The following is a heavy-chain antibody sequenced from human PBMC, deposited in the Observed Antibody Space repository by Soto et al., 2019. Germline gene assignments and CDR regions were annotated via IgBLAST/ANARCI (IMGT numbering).Heavy chain of an antibody. D-gene: IGHD3-3*01. Sequence: SVKVSCKASGGTFSSYATSWVRQAPGQGLEWMGGIIPIFGTSNYAQKFQGRVTITADESTSTAYMELSSLRSEDTAVYYCATVAAIRFVEWLPLAFDIWGQGTMVTVSS. J-gene: IGHJ3*02. CDR1: GGTFSSYA. CDR2: IIPIFGTS. V-gene: IGHV1-69*13. CDR3: ATVAAIRFVEWLPLAFDI.